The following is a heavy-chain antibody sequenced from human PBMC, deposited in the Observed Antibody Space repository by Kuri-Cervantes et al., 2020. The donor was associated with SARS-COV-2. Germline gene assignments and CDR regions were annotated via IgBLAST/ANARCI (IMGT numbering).Heavy chain of an antibody. CDR1: GFTFSSCA. J-gene: IGHJ6*02. D-gene: IGHD4-23*01. Sequence: GGSLRLSCAASGFTFSSCAMHWVRQAPGKGLEWVAVISYDGSNKYYADSAKGRFTISRDNSKNTLYLQMNSLRAEDTAVYYCARDLFGGGGYYYGMDVWGQGTTVTVSS. CDR3: ARDLFGGGGYYYGMDV. V-gene: IGHV3-30-3*01. CDR2: ISYDGSNK.